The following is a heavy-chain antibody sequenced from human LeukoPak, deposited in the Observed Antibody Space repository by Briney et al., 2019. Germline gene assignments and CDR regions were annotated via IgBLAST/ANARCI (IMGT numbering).Heavy chain of an antibody. V-gene: IGHV3-74*01. J-gene: IGHJ6*03. CDR3: ARVHYDFWSGYQYYYYMDV. D-gene: IGHD3-3*01. CDR1: GFTFSNYW. Sequence: PGGSLRLSCAASGFTFSNYWMHWVRQAPGKGLVWVSRINSDGSSTSYADSVKGRFTISRDNAKNTLYLQMNSLRAEDTAVYYCARVHYDFWSGYQYYYYMDVWGKGTTVTVSS. CDR2: INSDGSST.